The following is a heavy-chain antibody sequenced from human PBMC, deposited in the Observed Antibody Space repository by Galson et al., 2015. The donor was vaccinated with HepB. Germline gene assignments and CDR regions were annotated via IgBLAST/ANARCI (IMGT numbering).Heavy chain of an antibody. CDR1: GFTFSAYA. D-gene: IGHD5-12*01. J-gene: IGHJ4*02. Sequence: SLRLSCAASGFTFSAYALSWVRQTPETGLEWVSAVSGSGGGDYFADSVRGRFTISRDNSQKTLYLQMNSLRAEATAVYYCAKDSSGDPLGSGYGTTFDSWGQGTQVTVSS. CDR2: VSGSGGGD. CDR3: AKDSSGDPLGSGYGTTFDS. V-gene: IGHV3-23*01.